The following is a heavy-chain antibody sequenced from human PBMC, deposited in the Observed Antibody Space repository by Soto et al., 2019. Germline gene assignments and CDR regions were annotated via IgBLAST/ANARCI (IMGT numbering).Heavy chain of an antibody. V-gene: IGHV1-18*04. CDR2: ISTYNGDT. Sequence: ASVKVSCKASGYPFTTYGISWVRQAPGQGLEWMGWISTYNGDTEYPQSLQGRVTMTRDTSTATAYIELRSLRSDDTAVYYCARVMTTFGVISKGPDHWGQGTLVTVSS. CDR1: GYPFTTYG. CDR3: ARVMTTFGVISKGPDH. D-gene: IGHD3-3*01. J-gene: IGHJ4*02.